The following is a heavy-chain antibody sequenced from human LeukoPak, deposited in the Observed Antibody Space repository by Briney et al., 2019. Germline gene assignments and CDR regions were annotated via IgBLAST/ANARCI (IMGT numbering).Heavy chain of an antibody. CDR3: ARDFYDGRGFDP. CDR1: GGSFSGYY. D-gene: IGHD2/OR15-2a*01. CDR2: IYHSGST. V-gene: IGHV4-34*01. J-gene: IGHJ5*02. Sequence: SETLSLTCAVYGGSFSGYYWSWIRQPPGKGLEWIGYIYHSGSTYYNPSLKSRVTISVDRSKNQFSLKLSSVTAADTAVYYCARDFYDGRGFDPWGQGTLVTVSS.